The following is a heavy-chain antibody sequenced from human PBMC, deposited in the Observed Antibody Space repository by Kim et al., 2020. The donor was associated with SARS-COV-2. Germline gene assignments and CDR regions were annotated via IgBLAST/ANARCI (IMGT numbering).Heavy chain of an antibody. J-gene: IGHJ4*02. V-gene: IGHV4-61*01. CDR3: ARVSAMARYYYGSGSYH. D-gene: IGHD3-10*01. Sequence: SETLSLTCTVSCGSVSSGSYYWSWIRQPPGKGLEWIGYIYYSGSTNYNPSLKSRVTISVDTSKNQFSLKLSSVTAADTAVYYCARVSAMARYYYGSGSYHWGQGTLVTVSS. CDR1: CGSVSSGSYY. CDR2: IYYSGST.